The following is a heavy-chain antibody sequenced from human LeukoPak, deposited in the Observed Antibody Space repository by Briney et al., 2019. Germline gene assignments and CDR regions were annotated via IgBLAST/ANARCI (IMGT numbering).Heavy chain of an antibody. J-gene: IGHJ4*02. CDR3: AREASNYGSGSYYPFDY. Sequence: PSETLSLTCTVSGGSISSYYWSWIRQPPGKGLEWIGYIYYSGSTNYNPSLKSRVTISVDTSKNQFSLKLSSVTAADTAVYYCAREASNYGSGSYYPFDYWGQGTLVTVSS. CDR1: GGSISSYY. D-gene: IGHD3-10*01. V-gene: IGHV4-59*01. CDR2: IYYSGST.